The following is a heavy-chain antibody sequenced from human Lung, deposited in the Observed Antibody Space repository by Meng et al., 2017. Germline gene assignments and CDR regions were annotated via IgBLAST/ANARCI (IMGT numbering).Heavy chain of an antibody. CDR3: ARGEGYCTNGVCSPGY. D-gene: IGHD2-8*01. J-gene: IGHJ4*02. CDR1: GYTLTSYA. V-gene: IGHV1-3*01. Sequence: QVQLVQSGAEVKKPGASVKVSCKASGYTLTSYAMHWVRQAPGPRLEWMGWINAGNGNTKYSQKFQGRVTITRDTSASTAYMELSSLRSEDTAVYYCARGEGYCTNGVCSPGYWGQGTLVTVSS. CDR2: INAGNGNT.